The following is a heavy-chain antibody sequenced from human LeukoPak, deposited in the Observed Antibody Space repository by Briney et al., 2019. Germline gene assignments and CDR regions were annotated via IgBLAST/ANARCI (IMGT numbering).Heavy chain of an antibody. J-gene: IGHJ2*01. D-gene: IGHD2-21*02. CDR3: ARPVVVTAKDWYFDL. V-gene: IGHV4-31*03. Sequence: SQTLSLTCTVSGGSISSGGYYRSWIRQHPGKGLEWIGYIYYSGSTYYNPSLKSRVTISVDTSKNQFSLKLSSVTAADTAVYYCARPVVVTAKDWYFDLWGRGTLVTVSS. CDR1: GGSISSGGYY. CDR2: IYYSGST.